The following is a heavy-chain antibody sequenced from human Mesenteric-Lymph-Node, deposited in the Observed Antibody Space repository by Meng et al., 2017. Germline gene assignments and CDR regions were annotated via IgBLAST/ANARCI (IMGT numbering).Heavy chain of an antibody. CDR1: GFTFSNYW. Sequence: GGSLRLSCAASGFTFSNYWMTWVRQAPGKGLECVANIKQDGSEKYYVDSVKGRFTISRDNAKNSLYLQMNSLRAEDTAVYYCARDCDCSSTRGLDYYYYGMDVWGQGTTVTVSS. V-gene: IGHV3-7*01. CDR3: ARDCDCSSTRGLDYYYYGMDV. CDR2: IKQDGSEK. J-gene: IGHJ6*02. D-gene: IGHD2-2*01.